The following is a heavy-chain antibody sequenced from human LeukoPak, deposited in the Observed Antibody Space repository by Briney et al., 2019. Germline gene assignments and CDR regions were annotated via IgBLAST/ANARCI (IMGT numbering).Heavy chain of an antibody. J-gene: IGHJ4*02. V-gene: IGHV3-23*01. Sequence: GGSLRLSCAASGFTFSSYAMSWVRQAPGKGLEWVSAISGSGGSTYYADSVKGRFTISRDNSKNTLYLQMNSLRAEDTAVYYCAKGRSHGSGSYCFDYWGQGTLVTVSS. D-gene: IGHD3-10*01. CDR3: AKGRSHGSGSYCFDY. CDR1: GFTFSSYA. CDR2: ISGSGGST.